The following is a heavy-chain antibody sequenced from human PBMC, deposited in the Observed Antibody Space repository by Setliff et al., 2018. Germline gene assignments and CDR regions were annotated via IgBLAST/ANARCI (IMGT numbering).Heavy chain of an antibody. V-gene: IGHV4-61*09. CDR1: GGSISSGSYY. CDR2: IYTSGST. D-gene: IGHD3-10*01. J-gene: IGHJ4*02. CDR3: SATDDYGGSQYYLDY. Sequence: SETLSLTCTVSGGSISSGSYYWSWIRQPAGKGLEWIGHIYTSGSTNYNPSLKSRVTISVDTSKNQFSLNLNSVTAADTAVYYCSATDDYGGSQYYLDYWGQGTLVTVSS.